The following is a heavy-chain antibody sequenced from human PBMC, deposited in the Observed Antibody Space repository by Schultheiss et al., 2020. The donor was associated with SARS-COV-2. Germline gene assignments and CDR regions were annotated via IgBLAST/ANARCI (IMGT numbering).Heavy chain of an antibody. Sequence: GGSLRLSCKGSGFTFDDYAMTWVRQAPGKGLEWVGFMGSKAYGGTIEYAASVRGRFTISRDDSKRIDYLQMNSLKIEDTGLYYCTRDVYSRDNGGFFYLDYWGQGTLVTVSS. CDR1: GFTFDDYA. CDR2: MGSKAYGGTI. D-gene: IGHD4-23*01. J-gene: IGHJ4*02. V-gene: IGHV3-49*04. CDR3: TRDVYSRDNGGFFYLDY.